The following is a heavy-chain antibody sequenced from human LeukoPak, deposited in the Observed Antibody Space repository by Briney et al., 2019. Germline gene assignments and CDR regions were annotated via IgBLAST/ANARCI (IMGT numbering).Heavy chain of an antibody. CDR2: INHSGST. V-gene: IGHV4-34*01. Sequence: KPSETLSLTCAVYGESFSGHCWSWIRQPPGKGLEWIGEINHSGSTNYSPSLKSRVTISLDTSKNQFSLNLSSVTAADTAVYYCARHPRLRPYYFDYWGQGTLVTVSS. J-gene: IGHJ4*02. CDR3: ARHPRLRPYYFDY. CDR1: GESFSGHC. D-gene: IGHD4-17*01.